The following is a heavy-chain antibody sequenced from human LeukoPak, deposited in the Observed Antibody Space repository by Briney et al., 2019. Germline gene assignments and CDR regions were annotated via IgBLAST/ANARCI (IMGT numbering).Heavy chain of an antibody. J-gene: IGHJ4*02. CDR3: AKSGARWSHFDY. CDR1: GFIFINYA. V-gene: IGHV3-23*01. Sequence: GGSLRLSCTASGFIFINYAMNLVRQAPGKGLEWVADIDNDGGKTYYTDSVKGRFTISRDNSKNTLYLQMNSLRAEDTALYYCAKSGARWSHFDYWGQGTLVTVSS. D-gene: IGHD3-3*01. CDR2: IDNDGGKT.